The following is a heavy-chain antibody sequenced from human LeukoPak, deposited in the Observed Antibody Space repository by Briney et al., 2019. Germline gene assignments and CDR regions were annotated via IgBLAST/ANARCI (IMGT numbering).Heavy chain of an antibody. CDR2: INWNGDST. V-gene: IGHV3-20*04. J-gene: IGHJ4*02. CDR1: RFTLEDFG. CDR3: AREQRYCGSTSCYSFFDY. Sequence: GGSLRLSCAASRFTLEDFGMRWVRQAPGKGLGWVSGINWNGDSTGYGDSVKGRFTISRDNARNSLYLQMNSLRAEDTAFYYCAREQRYCGSTSCYSFFDYWGQGTLVTVSS. D-gene: IGHD2-2*01.